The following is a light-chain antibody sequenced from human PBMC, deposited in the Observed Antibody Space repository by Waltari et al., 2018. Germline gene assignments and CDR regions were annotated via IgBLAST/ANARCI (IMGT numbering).Light chain of an antibody. Sequence: DIRMTQSPPSLPASVGDSVTITCRASQGISSYLNWYQQKPGQASKLLIYAASSLQSGVPSRFSGSGFGTDFTLTINSLQPEDFAVYFCQQTYSHFRTFGQGTKVDVK. J-gene: IGKJ1*01. CDR1: QGISSY. CDR3: QQTYSHFRT. CDR2: AAS. V-gene: IGKV1-39*01.